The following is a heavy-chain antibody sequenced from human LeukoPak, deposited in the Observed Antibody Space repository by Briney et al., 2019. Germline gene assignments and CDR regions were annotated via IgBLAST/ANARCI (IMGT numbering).Heavy chain of an antibody. CDR2: INPNSGGT. Sequence: GASVKVSCKASGYTFTDYYVLWVRQAPGQGPEWMGWINPNSGGTNYAQKFQGRVTMTRDTSITTAYMELSRLRSDDTAVYYCARNLDGYDDYWGQGTLVTVSS. CDR3: ARNLDGYDDY. D-gene: IGHD5-18*01. CDR1: GYTFTDYY. V-gene: IGHV1-2*02. J-gene: IGHJ4*02.